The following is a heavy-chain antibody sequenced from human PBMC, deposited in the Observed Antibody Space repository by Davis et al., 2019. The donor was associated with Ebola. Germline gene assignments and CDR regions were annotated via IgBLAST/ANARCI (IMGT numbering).Heavy chain of an antibody. Sequence: AASVKVSCKASGYTFISYGFSWVRQAPGQGLEWMGWISAYNGNTKYAQNFQGRVTMTRDTSTSTVYMELSSLRSEDTAVYYCARGGAKVAHYYGMDVWGQGTTVTVSS. CDR3: ARGGAKVAHYYGMDV. V-gene: IGHV1-18*01. CDR2: ISAYNGNT. J-gene: IGHJ6*02. CDR1: GYTFISYG. D-gene: IGHD4-23*01.